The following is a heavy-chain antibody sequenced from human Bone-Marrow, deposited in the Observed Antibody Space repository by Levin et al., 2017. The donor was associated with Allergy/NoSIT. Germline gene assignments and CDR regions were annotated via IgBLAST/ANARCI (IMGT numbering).Heavy chain of an antibody. D-gene: IGHD3-16*01. CDR2: IWYDGSNE. CDR3: ARGLSWYYYTMDV. Sequence: PGGSLRLSCAASGFSFMSYGMHWVRQAPGKGLEWVAVIWYDGSNEDYAESVKGRFTISRDNSENTLYVQMNSLRVEDTAVYYCARGLSWYYYTMDVWGQGTTVTVSS. CDR1: GFSFMSYG. J-gene: IGHJ6*02. V-gene: IGHV3-33*01.